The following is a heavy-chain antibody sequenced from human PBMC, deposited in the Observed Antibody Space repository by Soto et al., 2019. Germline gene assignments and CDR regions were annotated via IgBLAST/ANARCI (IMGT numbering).Heavy chain of an antibody. V-gene: IGHV4-34*01. CDR2: INHSGST. D-gene: IGHD6-13*01. Sequence: PSETLSLTCAVYGGSFSGYYWSWIRQPPGKGLEWIGEINHSGSTNYNPSLKSRVTISVDTSKNQFSLKLSSVTAADTAVYYCASPFGGAAAGTWSWFDPWGQGTLVTVSS. CDR1: GGSFSGYY. CDR3: ASPFGGAAAGTWSWFDP. J-gene: IGHJ5*02.